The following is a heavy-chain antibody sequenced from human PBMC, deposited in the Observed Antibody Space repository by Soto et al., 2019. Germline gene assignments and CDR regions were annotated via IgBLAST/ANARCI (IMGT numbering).Heavy chain of an antibody. CDR1: VCTFKSFA. Sequence: PVGSLRLSCASSVCTFKSFAMHWVRHSPGKGLEWVAFISDDGSNQYFADSVTGRCTISRDNSENTVSLQIDSLRPGDTAVYYCAKDLYSGSYYYYYFNHLGQGSLVIVS. CDR3: AKDLYSGSYYYYYFNH. CDR2: ISDDGSNQ. V-gene: IGHV3-30*18. J-gene: IGHJ4*02. D-gene: IGHD1-26*01.